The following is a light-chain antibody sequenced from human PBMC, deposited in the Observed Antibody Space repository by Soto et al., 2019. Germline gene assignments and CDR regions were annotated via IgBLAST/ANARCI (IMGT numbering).Light chain of an antibody. Sequence: PGESATLSRRASQILRSSHLACYQQIPGLAPRLLIHGASSRATGIPARFSGGGFGTDFTLTISSLAPEDFAVYYCQQRNSWPPSITFGQGTRLEIK. CDR2: GAS. V-gene: IGKV3-11*01. CDR3: QQRNSWPPSIT. J-gene: IGKJ5*01. CDR1: QILRSSH.